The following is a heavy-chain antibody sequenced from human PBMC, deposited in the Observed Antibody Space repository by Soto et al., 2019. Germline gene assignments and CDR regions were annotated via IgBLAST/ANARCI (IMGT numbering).Heavy chain of an antibody. CDR1: GGTFSSYA. CDR2: IIPIFGTA. Sequence: QVQLVQSGAEVKKPGSSVKVSCKASGGTFSSYAISWVRQAPGQGLEWMGGIIPIFGTANYAQKFQGRVTITXXEXTXXAYMELSSLRSEDTAVYYCARSPKLSGWYIGWFDPWGQGTLVTVSS. V-gene: IGHV1-69*05. J-gene: IGHJ5*02. CDR3: ARSPKLSGWYIGWFDP. D-gene: IGHD6-19*01.